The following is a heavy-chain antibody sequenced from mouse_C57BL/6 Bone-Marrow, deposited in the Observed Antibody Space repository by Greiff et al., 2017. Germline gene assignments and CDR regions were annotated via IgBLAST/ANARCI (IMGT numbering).Heavy chain of an antibody. CDR2: ISNLAYSI. CDR1: GFTFSDYG. CDR3: SRLSGISLFAY. J-gene: IGHJ3*01. Sequence: EVKVVESGGGLVQPGGSLKLSCAASGFTFSDYGMAWVRQAPRKGPEWVAFISNLAYSIYYADTVTGRVTISRENDKTTLYLEMSSLRSEDTAMYYCSRLSGISLFAYWGQGTLVTVSA. V-gene: IGHV5-15*01. D-gene: IGHD1-1*01.